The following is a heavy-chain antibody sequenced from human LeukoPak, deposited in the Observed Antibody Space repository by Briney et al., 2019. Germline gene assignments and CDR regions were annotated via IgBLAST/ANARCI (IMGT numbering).Heavy chain of an antibody. V-gene: IGHV1-18*01. Sequence: GASVNVSCKASGYTFTNYGVRWVRQAPGQGLEWMGWINAYNGDTHYAQNLQGRLTMTTDTSTSMAFMELRSLRPDDTAVYFCARWGLVAPGTHYYYYMDVWGRGTTVTVSS. CDR2: INAYNGDT. J-gene: IGHJ6*03. D-gene: IGHD2-2*01. CDR3: ARWGLVAPGTHYYYYMDV. CDR1: GYTFTNYG.